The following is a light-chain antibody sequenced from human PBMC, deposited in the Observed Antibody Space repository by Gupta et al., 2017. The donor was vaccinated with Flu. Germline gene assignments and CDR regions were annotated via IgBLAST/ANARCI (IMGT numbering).Light chain of an antibody. CDR3: QQSYSNPIT. J-gene: IGKJ5*01. CDR1: QSISSY. V-gene: IGKV1-39*01. Sequence: DIQMTKSQSSLSASVGDRVTITCQASQSISSYLNWYQQKPGKAPKLLIYAASSLQSGVPSRFSGSGSGTDFTLTISSLQPEDFTTYYCQQSYSNPITFGQGTRLEIK. CDR2: AAS.